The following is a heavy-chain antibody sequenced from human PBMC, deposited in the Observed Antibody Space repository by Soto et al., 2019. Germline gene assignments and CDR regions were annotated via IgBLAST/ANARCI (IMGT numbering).Heavy chain of an antibody. D-gene: IGHD2-8*02. Sequence: GGSLRLSCTTSTPVFGSSAMTWVRQAPGRGLEWISVISGTGGRTYYADSVRGRFTISRDNSKNTVYLQLNSLRVDDTAVYYCALGYGGVPCLYYALDVWGPGTAVTVSS. J-gene: IGHJ6*02. CDR3: ALGYGGVPCLYYALDV. CDR1: TPVFGSSA. V-gene: IGHV3-23*01. CDR2: ISGTGGRT.